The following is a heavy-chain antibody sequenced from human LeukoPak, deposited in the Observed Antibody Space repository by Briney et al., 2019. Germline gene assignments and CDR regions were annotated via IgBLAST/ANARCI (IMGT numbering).Heavy chain of an antibody. D-gene: IGHD2-15*01. CDR1: GYTFTSYG. V-gene: IGHV1-18*01. CDR3: ARAHSEQAARWYYYYYMDV. CDR2: ISAYNGNT. Sequence: GASVKVSCKASGYTFTSYGISWVRQAPGQGLEWMGWISAYNGNTNYAQKLQGRVTMTTDTSTSTAYMELRSLRSDDTAVYYCARAHSEQAARWYYYYYMDVWGKGTTVTVSS. J-gene: IGHJ6*03.